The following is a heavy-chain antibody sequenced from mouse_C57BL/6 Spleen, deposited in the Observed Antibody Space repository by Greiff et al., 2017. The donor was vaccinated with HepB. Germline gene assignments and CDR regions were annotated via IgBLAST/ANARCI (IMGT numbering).Heavy chain of an antibody. CDR2: IDPSDSYT. CDR3: ARGGITTVVEAWFAD. V-gene: IGHV1-50*01. Sequence: QVQLQQPGAELVKPGASVKLSCKASGYTFTSYWMQWVKQRPGQGLEWIGEIDPSDSYTNYNQKFKGKATLTVDTSSSTAYMQLSSLTSEDSAVYYCARGGITTVVEAWFADWGQGTLVTVSA. D-gene: IGHD1-1*01. J-gene: IGHJ3*01. CDR1: GYTFTSYW.